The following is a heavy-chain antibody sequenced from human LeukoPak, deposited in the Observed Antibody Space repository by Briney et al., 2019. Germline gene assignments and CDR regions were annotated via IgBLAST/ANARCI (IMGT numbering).Heavy chain of an antibody. CDR3: AKDSTMRPHYFDH. CDR1: GFTFSSYA. V-gene: IGHV3-23*01. CDR2: ISGSGGST. Sequence: GGSLRLSCAASGFTFSSYAMSWVRQAPGKGLEWVSAISGSGGSTYYADSVKGRFTTSRDNSKNELYLQMNSLTAEDTAVYFCAKDSTMRPHYFDHWGQGILVIVSS. D-gene: IGHD3-3*01. J-gene: IGHJ4*02.